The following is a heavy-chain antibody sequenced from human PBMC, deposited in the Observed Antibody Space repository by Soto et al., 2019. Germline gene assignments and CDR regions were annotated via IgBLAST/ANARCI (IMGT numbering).Heavy chain of an antibody. V-gene: IGHV3-23*01. Sequence: QPGGSLRLSCAASGFTFSTYAMAWVRQAPGKGLEWVSGVSASGLNTDYADSVKGRFIISRDNSNNTLYFQMNSLRAEDTAVYYCPTLKRNDILPAFSPCWGKGTLVTVTP. J-gene: IGHJ4*02. D-gene: IGHD3-9*01. CDR2: VSASGLNT. CDR1: GFTFSTYA. CDR3: PTLKRNDILPAFSPC.